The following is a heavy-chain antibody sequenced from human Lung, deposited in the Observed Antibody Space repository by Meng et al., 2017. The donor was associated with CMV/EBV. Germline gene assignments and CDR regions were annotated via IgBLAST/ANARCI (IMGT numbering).Heavy chain of an antibody. CDR3: ARRSPNWGLGD. CDR2: INHSGNT. V-gene: IGHV4-34*01. J-gene: IGHJ4*02. CDR1: GGSFSEYD. D-gene: IGHD7-27*01. Sequence: SXTLSLXCAVYGGSFSEYDWSWIRQSPGKGLEWIGEINHSGNTTYNPSLKSRATISIDASKRQFSLKLYSVTAADTAVYYWARRSPNWGLGDWGQGTLVTVSS.